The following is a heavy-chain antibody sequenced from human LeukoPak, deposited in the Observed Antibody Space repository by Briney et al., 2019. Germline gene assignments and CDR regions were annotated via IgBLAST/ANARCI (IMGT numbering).Heavy chain of an antibody. D-gene: IGHD4-23*01. V-gene: IGHV3-66*02. CDR2: IYSGGST. CDR3: ARAPGGWEPAFGI. CDR1: GFTVSSNY. Sequence: PGGSLRLSCAASGFTVSSNYMSWVRQAPGKGLEWVSVIYSGGSTYYADSVKGRFTISRDNSKNTLYLQMNSLRAEDTAVYYCARAPGGWEPAFGIWGQGTMVTVSS. J-gene: IGHJ3*02.